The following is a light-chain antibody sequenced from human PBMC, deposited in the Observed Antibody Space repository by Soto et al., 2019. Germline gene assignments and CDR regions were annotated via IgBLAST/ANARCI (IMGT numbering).Light chain of an antibody. Sequence: DIQMTQSPSTLSASVGDRVTITCRASQSISRWLAWYQKKPGKAPNLLINKASSLESGVPSRFSGSGSGTDFPPPIYNLQPDDFATYYGQQHAPYSWTSGKGTKVEMK. V-gene: IGKV1-5*03. CDR3: QQHAPYSWT. CDR2: KAS. CDR1: QSISRW. J-gene: IGKJ1*01.